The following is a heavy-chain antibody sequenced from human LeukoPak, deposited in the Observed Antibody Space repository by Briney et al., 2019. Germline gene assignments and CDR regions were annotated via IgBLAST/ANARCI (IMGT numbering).Heavy chain of an antibody. V-gene: IGHV3-30*02. CDR2: IRYDGTKK. Sequence: GGSLRLSCAASGFTFSSYGMHWVRQAPGKGLEWVAFIRYDGTKKFYADSVKGRFTISRDNSKNTLYLQMNSLRAEDTAVYYCARTRGSDFDQWGQGTLVTVSS. CDR3: ARTRGSDFDQ. J-gene: IGHJ4*02. CDR1: GFTFSSYG. D-gene: IGHD1-14*01.